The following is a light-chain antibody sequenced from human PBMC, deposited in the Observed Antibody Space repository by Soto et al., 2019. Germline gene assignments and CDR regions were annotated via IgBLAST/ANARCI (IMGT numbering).Light chain of an antibody. CDR3: SSYTSSSTPYV. CDR1: CCGVGGYNY. Sequence: QSLLRQPDYLSGSSYQSRTIFCTGTCCGVGGYNYVSWYQQHPGKAPKLMIYDVSNRPSGVSNRFSGSKSGNTASLTISGLQAEDEADYYCSSYTSSSTPYVFGTGT. CDR2: DVS. V-gene: IGLV2-14*01. J-gene: IGLJ1*01.